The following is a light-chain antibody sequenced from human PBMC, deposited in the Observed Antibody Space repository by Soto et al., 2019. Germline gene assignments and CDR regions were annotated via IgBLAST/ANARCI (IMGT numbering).Light chain of an antibody. CDR3: QLLT. J-gene: IGKJ4*01. CDR2: GAS. CDR1: QSISSGF. V-gene: IGKV3-20*01. Sequence: EVVLTQSPSTLSLSPGERATLSCRASQSISSGFLAWYQQKPGQAPRLLIYGASSRATGIPDRFSGSGSGTDFTLTISRLEPEDSAVYYCQLLTFGGGTKVEIK.